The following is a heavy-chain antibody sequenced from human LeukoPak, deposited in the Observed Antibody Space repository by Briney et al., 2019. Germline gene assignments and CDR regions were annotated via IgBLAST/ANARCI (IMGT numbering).Heavy chain of an antibody. CDR3: ARGMRGYFDY. Sequence: SRTLSLTCAISGDSVSSNGAAWSWIRQSPSRGLEWLGRTYYRSKWYNDYAVSVKSRININPDTSKNQFSLQLNSVTPEDTAVYYCARGMRGYFDYWGQGTLVTVSS. D-gene: IGHD3-10*01. J-gene: IGHJ4*02. CDR1: GDSVSSNGAA. V-gene: IGHV6-1*01. CDR2: TYYRSKWYN.